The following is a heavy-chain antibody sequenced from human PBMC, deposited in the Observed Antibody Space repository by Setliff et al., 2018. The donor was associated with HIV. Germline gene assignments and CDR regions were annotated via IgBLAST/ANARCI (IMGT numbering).Heavy chain of an antibody. V-gene: IGHV3-23*01. CDR2: ISGSGSTT. J-gene: IGHJ4*02. CDR1: GFTFTSYA. Sequence: PGGSLRLSCAASGFTFTSYAMNWVRQAPGKGLEWVSSISGSGSTTYYADSVKGRLTISRDNSQNALYLHMNSLRAEDTAVYYCAKLQEGHVCSHYDSWGQGTMVTVSS. D-gene: IGHD3-10*02. CDR3: AKLQEGHVCSHYDS.